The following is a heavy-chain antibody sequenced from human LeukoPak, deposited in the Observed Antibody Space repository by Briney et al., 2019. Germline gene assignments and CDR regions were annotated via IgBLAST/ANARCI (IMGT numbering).Heavy chain of an antibody. D-gene: IGHD3-22*01. V-gene: IGHV3-33*01. CDR2: IWYDGSNP. J-gene: IGHJ4*02. Sequence: GRSLRLSCEASGFILSSYGMHWVRPAPGKGLEWVAGIWYDGSNPFYADSVRGRFTISRDNSKNTLYLQMNSLSAEDTAVYYCARSYHYDSSGYIDYWGQGTLVTVSS. CDR1: GFILSSYG. CDR3: ARSYHYDSSGYIDY.